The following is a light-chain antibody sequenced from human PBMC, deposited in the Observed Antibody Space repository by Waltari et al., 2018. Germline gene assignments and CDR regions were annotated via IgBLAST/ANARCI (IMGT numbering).Light chain of an antibody. CDR1: RDDVGLFHL. CDR3: CSYAGRSTWV. CDR2: AVR. V-gene: IGLV2-23*02. J-gene: IGLJ3*02. Sequence: QSALTQPASVSGSPGQSVTIHCTGTRDDVGLFHLVPWDQHHPGKAPKLMIFAVRQRTSWVSSRFSGSKSGYTASLTISGLQAEDEADYYCCSYAGRSTWVCGGGTKVTVL.